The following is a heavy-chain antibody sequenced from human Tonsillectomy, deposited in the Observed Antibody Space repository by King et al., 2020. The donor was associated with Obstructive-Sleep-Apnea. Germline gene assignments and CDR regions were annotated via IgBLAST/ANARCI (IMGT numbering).Heavy chain of an antibody. J-gene: IGHJ4*02. V-gene: IGHV3-15*01. D-gene: IGHD2-15*01. CDR3: TTDWAGIVVVVNFDY. CDR2: FKRKSDGGTT. Sequence: VQLVESGGGLVKPGGSLRLSCAASGFTFSNALRRVVRHAPGKGLEWGGRFKRKSDGGTTDYAAPLKGRLTISRDDSKNTLYLQMNSLKTEDTAVYYCTTDWAGIVVVVNFDYWGQGTLVTVSS. CDR1: GFTFSNAL.